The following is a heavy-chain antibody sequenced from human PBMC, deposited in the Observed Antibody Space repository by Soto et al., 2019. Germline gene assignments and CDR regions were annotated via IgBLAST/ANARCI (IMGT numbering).Heavy chain of an antibody. V-gene: IGHV3-33*01. CDR3: AREGNDSAMDV. Sequence: QVQLVESGGGVVQPGRSLRLSCAASGFTFSSYGMHWVRQAPGKGLEWVAVIWYDGSNKYYADSVKGRFTISRDNSKNTLYLQMNSLRAEDTAVYYCAREGNDSAMDVWGKGTMVTVSS. CDR2: IWYDGSNK. D-gene: IGHD1-1*01. CDR1: GFTFSSYG. J-gene: IGHJ6*04.